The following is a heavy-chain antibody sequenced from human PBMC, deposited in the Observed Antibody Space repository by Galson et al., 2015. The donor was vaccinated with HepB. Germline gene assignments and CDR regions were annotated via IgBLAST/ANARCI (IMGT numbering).Heavy chain of an antibody. V-gene: IGHV3-7*03. CDR3: AKDPYIVATIPYFDY. CDR2: IKQDGSEK. CDR1: GFTFSNYW. D-gene: IGHD5-12*01. J-gene: IGHJ4*02. Sequence: SLRLSCAASGFTFSNYWMSWVRQAPGKGLEWVANIKQDGSEKNYVDSVKGRFTISRENAKNSLHLQMNSLRAEDTAVYYCAKDPYIVATIPYFDYWGQGTLVTVSS.